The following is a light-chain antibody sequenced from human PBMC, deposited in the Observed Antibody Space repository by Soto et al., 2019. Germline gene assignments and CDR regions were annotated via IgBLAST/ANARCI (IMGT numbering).Light chain of an antibody. CDR2: GAS. CDR3: QQYNNWTPYT. J-gene: IGKJ2*01. Sequence: EIVMTQSPATLSVSPGERATLSCRASQSVRSSLAWYQQKPGQAPRLLIYGASTRATGIPARFSGSGSGTEFTLTISSLQSEDFAVYYCQQYNNWTPYTFGQGTKVDIK. CDR1: QSVRSS. V-gene: IGKV3-15*01.